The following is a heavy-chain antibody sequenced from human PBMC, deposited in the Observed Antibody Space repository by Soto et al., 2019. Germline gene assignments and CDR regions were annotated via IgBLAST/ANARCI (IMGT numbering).Heavy chain of an antibody. D-gene: IGHD2-21*01. CDR3: AGLTFRIAAASHGRSNWFGP. Sequence: LSLTCTVSGGSISSYYWSWIRQPAGKGLEWIGRIYTSGSTNYNPSLKSRVTISVDTSKNQFSLKLSSVTAADTAVYFCAGLTFRIAAASHGRSNWFGPGPREPWSPSPQ. CDR2: IYTSGST. V-gene: IGHV4-4*07. J-gene: IGHJ5*02. CDR1: GGSISSYY.